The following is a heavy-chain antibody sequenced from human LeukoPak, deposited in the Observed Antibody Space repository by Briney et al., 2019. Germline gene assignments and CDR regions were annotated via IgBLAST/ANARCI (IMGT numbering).Heavy chain of an antibody. Sequence: GGSLRLSCAASGFRLDDYAMYWVRQVPGKGLEWVSGISWNSGNIGYADSVKGRFTISRDNVKNFLYLQMNSLRTEDTALYYCAKDDASGWYGQVDQWGQGTLVTVSS. V-gene: IGHV3-9*01. J-gene: IGHJ4*02. D-gene: IGHD6-19*01. CDR3: AKDDASGWYGQVDQ. CDR2: ISWNSGNI. CDR1: GFRLDDYA.